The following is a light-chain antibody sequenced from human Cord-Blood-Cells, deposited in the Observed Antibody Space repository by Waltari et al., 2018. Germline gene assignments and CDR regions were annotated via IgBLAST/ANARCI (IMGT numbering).Light chain of an antibody. V-gene: IGKV1-9*01. Sequence: IQLSQSPYFLSASVGDRVTITCRASQGISSYLAWYQQKPGKSPKLLIYAASTLQRGVPARFSGSGAGAEFALTISSLQPEAFATNNWRQRNSEPLSIGGATKGEIK. CDR1: QGISSY. J-gene: IGKJ4*01. CDR2: AAS. CDR3: RQRNSEPLS.